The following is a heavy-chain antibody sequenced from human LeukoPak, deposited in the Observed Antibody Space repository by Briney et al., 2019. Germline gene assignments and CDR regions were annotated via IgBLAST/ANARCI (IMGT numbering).Heavy chain of an antibody. CDR2: ISAYNCNT. J-gene: IGHJ4*02. D-gene: IGHD3-22*01. CDR3: ARAGISYQYDRGGCLGAAW. V-gene: IGHV1-18*01. CDR1: GYTFTSYG. Sequence: SVKLSCKSSGYTFTSYGISWVRQAPGQGLEWMGWISAYNCNTNYAQKLQGRHTMTTDTSKRTAYRELRSPISDTTAVFYWARAGISYQYDRGGCLGAAWGGEGTLLTVP.